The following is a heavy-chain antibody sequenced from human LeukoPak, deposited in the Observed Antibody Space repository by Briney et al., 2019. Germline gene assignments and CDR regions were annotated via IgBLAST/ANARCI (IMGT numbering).Heavy chain of an antibody. CDR1: GFTFSTYA. J-gene: IGHJ4*02. D-gene: IGHD4-23*01. CDR3: AKASVDGGNFDPPRFGY. V-gene: IGHV3-23*01. CDR2: ISGSGGTT. Sequence: GGSLRLSCAASGFTFSTYAMSWVRQAPGNGLEWVSAISGSGGTTYYADSVKGRFTISRDNSKNTLYLQMNSLRAEDTAVYYCAKASVDGGNFDPPRFGYWGQGTLVTVSS.